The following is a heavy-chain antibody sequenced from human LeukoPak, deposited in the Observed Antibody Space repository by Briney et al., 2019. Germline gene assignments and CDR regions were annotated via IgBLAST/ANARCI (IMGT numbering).Heavy chain of an antibody. V-gene: IGHV3-21*01. CDR1: GFTFSSYS. J-gene: IGHJ4*02. Sequence: GGSLRLSCAASGFTFSSYSMNWVRQAPGKGLEWVSSISSSSSYIYYADSVKGRLTISRDNAKNSLYLQMNSLRAEDTAVYYCARDRGSSWYQSYTLDLDYWGQGTLVTVSS. CDR3: ARDRGSSWYQSYTLDLDY. D-gene: IGHD6-13*01. CDR2: ISSSSSYI.